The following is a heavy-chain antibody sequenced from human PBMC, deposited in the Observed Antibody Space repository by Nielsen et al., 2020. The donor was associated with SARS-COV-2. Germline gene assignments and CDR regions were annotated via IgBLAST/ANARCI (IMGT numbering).Heavy chain of an antibody. CDR1: GFTFSSYW. D-gene: IGHD3-22*01. CDR2: IKQDGSEK. CDR3: AREGDSSGTVGYDAFDI. J-gene: IGHJ3*02. V-gene: IGHV3-7*01. Sequence: GGSLRLSCAASGFTFSSYWMSWVRQAPGKGLEWVANIKQDGSEKYYVDSVKGRFTISRDNAKNSLYLQMNSLRAEDTAVYYCAREGDSSGTVGYDAFDIWGQGTMVTVSS.